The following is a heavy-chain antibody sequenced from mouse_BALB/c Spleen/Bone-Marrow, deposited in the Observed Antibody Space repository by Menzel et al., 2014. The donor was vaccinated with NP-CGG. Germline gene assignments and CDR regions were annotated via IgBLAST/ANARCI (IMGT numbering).Heavy chain of an antibody. CDR3: ARYYDYDWYFDV. V-gene: IGHV1-81*01. CDR1: GYTFTDYV. J-gene: IGHJ1*01. CDR2: IYPGSGST. D-gene: IGHD2-4*01. Sequence: QVQLQQSGPEQVKPGASVKMSCKASGYTFTDYVISWVKQRTGQGLEWIGEIYPGSGSTYYNEKFKGKATLTADKSSNTAYMQLSSLTSEDSAVYFCARYYDYDWYFDVWGAGTTVTVSS.